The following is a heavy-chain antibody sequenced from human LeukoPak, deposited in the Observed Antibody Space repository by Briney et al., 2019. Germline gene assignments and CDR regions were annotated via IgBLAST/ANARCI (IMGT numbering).Heavy chain of an antibody. CDR1: GYTFTSYG. J-gene: IGHJ4*02. CDR3: ASGRYDSSGYHFDY. CDR2: ISAYNGNT. D-gene: IGHD3-22*01. Sequence: ASVKVSCKASGYTFTSYGISWVRRAPGQGLEWMGWISAYNGNTNYAQKLQGRVTMTTDTSTSTAYMELRSLRSEDTAVYYCASGRYDSSGYHFDYWGQGTLVTVSS. V-gene: IGHV1-18*01.